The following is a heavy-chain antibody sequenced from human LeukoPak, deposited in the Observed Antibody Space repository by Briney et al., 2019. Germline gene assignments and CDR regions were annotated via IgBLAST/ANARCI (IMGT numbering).Heavy chain of an antibody. CDR1: GGSINGYY. CDR2: VYYSAST. Sequence: SETLSLTCTVSGGSINGYYWSCIRQPPGKGLEWIGYVYYSASTNYSPSLKSRVTISVDTSKKQFSLRLSSVTAAETAVYYCARGIMTTVPTFDYWGQGTLVTVSS. CDR3: ARGIMTTVPTFDY. V-gene: IGHV4-59*01. J-gene: IGHJ4*02. D-gene: IGHD4-17*01.